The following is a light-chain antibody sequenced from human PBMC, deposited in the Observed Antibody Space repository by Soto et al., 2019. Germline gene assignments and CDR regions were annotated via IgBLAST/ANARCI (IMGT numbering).Light chain of an antibody. CDR2: GAS. Sequence: EIVLTQSPGTLSLSPGERATLSCRASQSVSSAYLAWYQQIPGQAPRLLIYGASSRATGIPDRFSGSGSGTDFTLTISGLYPEDVAVYYCQQSGSSFYTFGQGTKLDIK. J-gene: IGKJ2*01. CDR3: QQSGSSFYT. V-gene: IGKV3-20*01. CDR1: QSVSSAY.